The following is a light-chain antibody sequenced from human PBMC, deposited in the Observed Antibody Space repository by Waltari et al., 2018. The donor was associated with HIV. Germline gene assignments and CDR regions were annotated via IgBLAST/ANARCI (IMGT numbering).Light chain of an antibody. CDR3: CSYTRNTTRI. J-gene: IGLJ2*01. V-gene: IGLV2-14*01. CDR1: SSDVGGYNY. CDR2: EVT. Sequence: QSALTQPASVSGPPGQSITIPCPGTSSDVGGYNYISWYQQYPDQAPKLLISEVTNRPSGISDRFAGSKSGDTASLTISGLQAEDEAHYYCCSYTRNTTRIFGGGTHLTVL.